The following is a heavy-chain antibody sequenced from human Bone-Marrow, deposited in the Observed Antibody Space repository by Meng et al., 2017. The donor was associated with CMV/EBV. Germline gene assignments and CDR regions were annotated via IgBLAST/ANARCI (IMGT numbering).Heavy chain of an antibody. CDR2: INPNSGGT. D-gene: IGHD2-2*01. J-gene: IGHJ6*02. V-gene: IGHV1-2*02. CDR1: GYTFTGYY. CDR3: ARGGDIVVVPAGVRYYYYGMDV. Sequence: ASVKVSCKASGYTFTGYYMHWVRQAPGQGLEWMGWINPNSGGTNYAQKFQGRVTITTDESTSTAYMELSSLRSEDTAVYYCARGGDIVVVPAGVRYYYYGMDVWGQGTTVTVSS.